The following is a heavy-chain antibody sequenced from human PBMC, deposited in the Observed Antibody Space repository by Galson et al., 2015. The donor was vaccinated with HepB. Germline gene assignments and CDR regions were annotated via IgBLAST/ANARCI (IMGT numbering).Heavy chain of an antibody. CDR1: GFSLSTSGMC. CDR2: IDWDDDK. J-gene: IGHJ4*02. D-gene: IGHD4-23*01. V-gene: IGHV2-70*11. Sequence: PALVKPTPPLTLTCTFSGFSLSTSGMCVSWIRPPPGKALEWLARIDWDDDKYYSTSLKTRLTISKDTSKNQVVLTMTNMDPVDTATYYCARISLYGGNSLDYWGQGTLVTVSS. CDR3: ARISLYGGNSLDY.